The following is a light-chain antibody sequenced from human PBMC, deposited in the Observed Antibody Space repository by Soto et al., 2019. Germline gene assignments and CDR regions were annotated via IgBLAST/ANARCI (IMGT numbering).Light chain of an antibody. CDR3: QQYYSYQWT. CDR1: QGISSY. CDR2: AAC. J-gene: IGKJ1*01. V-gene: IGKV1-8*01. Sequence: AIRMTQSPSSFSASTGDRVTITCRASQGISSYLAWYQQKPGKAPKLLIYAACTMLSGVPSRFSGSGSGTDFNLSISCLQCEDFATYYCQQYYSYQWTFGQGTKVEIK.